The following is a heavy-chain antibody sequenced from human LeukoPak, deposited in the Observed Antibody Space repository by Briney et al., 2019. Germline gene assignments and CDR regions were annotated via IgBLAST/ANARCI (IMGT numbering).Heavy chain of an antibody. CDR3: ARVWGSDAFDI. Sequence: GGSLRLSCAASGFTFSHYWMQWVRQAPGKGLVWVSRTNSDGSSTTYADSVKGRFTISRDNDKNTLYLQMNSLRAEDTAEYYCARVWGSDAFDIWGQGTMVTVSS. J-gene: IGHJ3*02. CDR2: TNSDGSST. D-gene: IGHD3-16*01. CDR1: GFTFSHYW. V-gene: IGHV3-74*01.